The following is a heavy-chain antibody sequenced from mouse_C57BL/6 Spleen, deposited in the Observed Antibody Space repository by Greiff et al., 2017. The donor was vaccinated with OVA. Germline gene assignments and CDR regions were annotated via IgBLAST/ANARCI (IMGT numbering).Heavy chain of an antibody. Sequence: QVQLKQPGAELVMPGASVKLSCKASGYTFTSYWMHWVKQRPGQGLEWIGEIDPSDSYTNYNQKFKGKSTLTVDKSSSTAYMQLSSLTSEDSAVYYCARRNNYGGFAYWGQGTLVTVSA. J-gene: IGHJ3*01. CDR1: GYTFTSYW. D-gene: IGHD2-12*01. CDR3: ARRNNYGGFAY. V-gene: IGHV1-69*01. CDR2: IDPSDSYT.